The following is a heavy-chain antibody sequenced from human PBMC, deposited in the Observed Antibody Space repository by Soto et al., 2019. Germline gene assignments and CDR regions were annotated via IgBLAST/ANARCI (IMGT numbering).Heavy chain of an antibody. CDR3: ARGLETTTTRTLDAFDI. CDR1: GGSFSGYY. V-gene: IGHV4-34*01. J-gene: IGHJ3*02. D-gene: IGHD4-17*01. Sequence: SETLSLTCAVYGGSFSGYYWSWIRQPPGKGLEWIGEINHSGSTNYNPSLKSRVTISVDTSKNQFSLKLSSVTAADTAVYYCARGLETTTTRTLDAFDIWGQGTMVTVSS. CDR2: INHSGST.